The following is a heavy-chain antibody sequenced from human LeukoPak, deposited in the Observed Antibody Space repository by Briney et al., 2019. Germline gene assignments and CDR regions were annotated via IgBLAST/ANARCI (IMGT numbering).Heavy chain of an antibody. V-gene: IGHV4-59*01. J-gene: IGHJ4*02. CDR2: IYYSGST. CDR3: ARGKTYYDILIGYYSAYYFDY. CDR1: GGSISSYY. D-gene: IGHD3-9*01. Sequence: SETLSLTCTVSGGSISSYYWSWIRQPPGKGLEWIGYIYYSGSTNYNPSLKSRVTISVDTSKNQFSLKLSSVTAADTAVYYCARGKTYYDILIGYYSAYYFDYWGQGTLVTVSS.